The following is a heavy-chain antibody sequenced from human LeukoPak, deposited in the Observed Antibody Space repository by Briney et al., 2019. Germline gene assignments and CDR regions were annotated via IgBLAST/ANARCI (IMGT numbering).Heavy chain of an antibody. J-gene: IGHJ4*02. Sequence: PSETLSLTCTVSGGSISSSSYYWGWIRQPPGKGLEWIGSIYYSGSTYYNPSLKSRVTISVDTSKNQFSLKLSSVTAADTAVYYCARRGSAGTRWNCFDYWGQGTLVTVSS. CDR3: ARRGSAGTRWNCFDY. D-gene: IGHD6-13*01. CDR2: IYYSGST. CDR1: GGSISSSSYY. V-gene: IGHV4-39*01.